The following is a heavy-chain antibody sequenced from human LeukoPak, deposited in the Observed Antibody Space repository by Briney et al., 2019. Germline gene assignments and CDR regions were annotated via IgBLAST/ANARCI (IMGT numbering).Heavy chain of an antibody. V-gene: IGHV3-23*01. CDR2: INTSGSST. CDR1: GFTFSSYA. J-gene: IGHJ5*02. CDR3: EGTMVTFGGVSVNNWFVH. Sequence: PGGSLRLTCAASGFTFSSYAMSWIRQPPGKGLEWIAPINTSGSSTYYADPVKRRFTVSRDTSKKSLYLQMYSTTADATADYYAEGTMVTFGGVSVNNWFVHWGQGTLVAVSS. D-gene: IGHD3-16*02.